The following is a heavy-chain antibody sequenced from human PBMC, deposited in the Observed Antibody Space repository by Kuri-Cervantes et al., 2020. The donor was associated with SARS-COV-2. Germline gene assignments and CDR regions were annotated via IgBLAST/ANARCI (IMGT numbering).Heavy chain of an antibody. CDR1: GFTFSSYS. J-gene: IGHJ4*02. Sequence: GESLKISCAASGFTFSSYSMNWVRQAPGKGLEWVAVIWYDGSNKYYADSVKGRFTISRDNSKNTLYLQMNSLRAEDTAVYYCAKGVARGFDYWGQGTLVTVSS. CDR3: AKGVARGFDY. V-gene: IGHV3-33*06. D-gene: IGHD2-15*01. CDR2: IWYDGSNK.